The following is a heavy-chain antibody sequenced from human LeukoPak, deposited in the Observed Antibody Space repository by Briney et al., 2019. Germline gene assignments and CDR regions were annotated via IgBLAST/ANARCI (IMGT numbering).Heavy chain of an antibody. V-gene: IGHV4-31*03. CDR1: GGSISSGGYY. Sequence: SETLSLTCTVSGGSISSGGYYWSWIRQHPGKGLEWIGYIYYSGSTYYNPSLKSRVTISVDTSKNQFSLKLSSVTAADTAVYYCARGGRRTTVTTGRNFDYWGQGTLVTVSS. J-gene: IGHJ4*02. CDR2: IYYSGST. CDR3: ARGGRRTTVTTGRNFDY. D-gene: IGHD4-17*01.